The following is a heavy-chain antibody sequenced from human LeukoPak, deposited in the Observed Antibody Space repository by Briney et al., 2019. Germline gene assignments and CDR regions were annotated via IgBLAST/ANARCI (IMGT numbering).Heavy chain of an antibody. Sequence: PSETLSLTCAVYGGSFSGYYWSWIRQPPGKGLEWIGYIYYSGSTNYNPSLKSRVTISVDTSKNQFSLKLSSVTAADTAVYYCARDGSLLRGFDYWGQGTLVTVSS. J-gene: IGHJ4*02. V-gene: IGHV4-59*01. CDR3: ARDGSLLRGFDY. CDR2: IYYSGST. CDR1: GGSFSGYY. D-gene: IGHD3-10*01.